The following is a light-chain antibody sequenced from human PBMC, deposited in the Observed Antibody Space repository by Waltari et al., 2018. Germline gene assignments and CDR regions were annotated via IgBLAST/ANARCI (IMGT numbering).Light chain of an antibody. CDR1: QSISNS. CDR2: TSS. CDR3: QQSYSSLST. V-gene: IGKV1-39*01. Sequence: DIQMTQSPSSLSASVGDSVTITCRASQSISNSLNWYQQKPGKAPRLLIYTSSTLQGGVPARFNGSGSGTDFTLTISSLLPEDFATYYCQQSYSSLSTFGGGTKVEIK. J-gene: IGKJ4*01.